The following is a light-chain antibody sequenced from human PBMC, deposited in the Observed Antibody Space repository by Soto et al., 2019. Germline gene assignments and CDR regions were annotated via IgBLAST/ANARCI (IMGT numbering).Light chain of an antibody. Sequence: QSVLTQPASVSGSLGQSITISCTGTSSDIGNSNFVSWYQQHPGKVPKLMIYEATKRPSGVSTRFSASKSGNTASLTISGLQAEDEADYYCSSYTSSSTLYVFGTGTKLTVL. CDR1: SSDIGNSNF. V-gene: IGLV2-14*02. CDR2: EAT. CDR3: SSYTSSSTLYV. J-gene: IGLJ1*01.